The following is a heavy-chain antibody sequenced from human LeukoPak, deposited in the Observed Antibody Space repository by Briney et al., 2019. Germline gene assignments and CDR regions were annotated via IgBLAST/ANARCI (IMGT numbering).Heavy chain of an antibody. CDR2: ISYDGSNK. V-gene: IGHV3-30*03. CDR1: GFTFSSYW. D-gene: IGHD4-17*01. Sequence: GGSLRLSCAASGFTFSSYWMNWVRQAPGKGLEWVAVISYDGSNKYYADSVKGRFTISRDNSKNTLYLQMNSLRAEDTAVYYCASGDLGDGYYYGMDVWGQGTTVTVSS. J-gene: IGHJ6*02. CDR3: ASGDLGDGYYYGMDV.